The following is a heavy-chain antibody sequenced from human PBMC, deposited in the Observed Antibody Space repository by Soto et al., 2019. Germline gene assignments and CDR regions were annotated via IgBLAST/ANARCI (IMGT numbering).Heavy chain of an antibody. D-gene: IGHD4-17*01. J-gene: IGHJ3*02. CDR1: GFTFSSYG. V-gene: IGHV3-33*01. Sequence: PGGSLRLSCAASGFTFSSYGMHWVRQAPGKGLEWVAVIWYDGSNKYYADSVKGRFTISRDNSKNTLYLQMNSLRAEDTAVYYCARDAGPPTAAFDIWGQGTMVTVSS. CDR3: ARDAGPPTAAFDI. CDR2: IWYDGSNK.